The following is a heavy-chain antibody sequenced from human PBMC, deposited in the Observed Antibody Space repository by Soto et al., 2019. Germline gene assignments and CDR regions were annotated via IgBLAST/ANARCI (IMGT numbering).Heavy chain of an antibody. Sequence: QVQLVQSGAEVKKPGASVKVSCKASGYTFTGYYMHWVRQAPGQGLEWTGWINPNSGGTNYAQKFQGWVTMTRDTSISTAYMELSRLRSDDTAVYYCARQYSSSSVSYFDYWGQGTLATVSS. CDR3: ARQYSSSSVSYFDY. CDR1: GYTFTGYY. D-gene: IGHD6-6*01. CDR2: INPNSGGT. J-gene: IGHJ4*02. V-gene: IGHV1-2*04.